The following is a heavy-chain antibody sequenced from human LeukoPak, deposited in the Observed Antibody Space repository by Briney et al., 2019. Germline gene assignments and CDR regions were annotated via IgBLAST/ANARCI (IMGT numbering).Heavy chain of an antibody. CDR3: ATSSLDY. V-gene: IGHV3-64*01. CDR2: ISSNGGST. Sequence: GGSLRLSCAASGFTFSSYAMCWVRQAPGKGLECVSTISSNGGSTSYANSVKGRFTISRDNSQNTLYLQMGSLRADDVAVYYCATSSLDYWGQGTLVTVSS. CDR1: GFTFSSYA. D-gene: IGHD6-6*01. J-gene: IGHJ4*02.